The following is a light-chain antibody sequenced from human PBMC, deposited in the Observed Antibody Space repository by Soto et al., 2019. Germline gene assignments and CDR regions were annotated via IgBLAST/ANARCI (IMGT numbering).Light chain of an antibody. J-gene: IGLJ2*01. CDR2: EGS. Sequence: QSVLTQPASVSGSPGQSITISCTVTSSDIGSYNLVSWYQQYPGKAPQLLIYEGSRRPSGVSNRFSGSKSGNTASLTISGLQAEDEADYYCCSYADISTSVLFGGGTKLTVL. CDR3: CSYADISTSVL. V-gene: IGLV2-23*01. CDR1: SSDIGSYNL.